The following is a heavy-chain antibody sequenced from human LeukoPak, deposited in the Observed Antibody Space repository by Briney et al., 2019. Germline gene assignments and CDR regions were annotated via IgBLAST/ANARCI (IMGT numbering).Heavy chain of an antibody. CDR1: GFTFSSYE. CDR2: ISSSGSTI. J-gene: IGHJ4*02. CDR3: ARDGRYCSGGYCYPH. D-gene: IGHD2-15*01. Sequence: GGSLRLSCAASGFTFSSYEMNWVRQAPGRGLEWVSYISSSGSTIYYADSVKGRFTISRDNAKNSLYLQVNSLRAEDTAVYYCARDGRYCSGGYCYPHWGQGTLVTVSS. V-gene: IGHV3-48*03.